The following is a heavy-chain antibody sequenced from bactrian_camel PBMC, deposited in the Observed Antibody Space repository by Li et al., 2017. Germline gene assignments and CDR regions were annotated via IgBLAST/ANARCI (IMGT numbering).Heavy chain of an antibody. CDR3: ARKRRFGSCIDDMTAGDY. Sequence: VQLVESGGGSVQAGRSLRLSCASSGSIVSTMCMGWVRQAPGKEREGVAAISPGSGRRWYGDSVKGRFTISRDDNQRTIYLQMNSLEPEDTAIYYCARKRRFGSCIDDMTAGDYWGQGTQVTVS. D-gene: IGHD5*01. V-gene: IGHV3S40*01. CDR1: GSIVSTMC. J-gene: IGHJ4*01. CDR2: ISPGSGRR.